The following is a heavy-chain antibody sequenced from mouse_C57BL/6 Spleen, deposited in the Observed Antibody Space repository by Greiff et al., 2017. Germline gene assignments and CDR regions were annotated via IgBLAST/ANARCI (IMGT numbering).Heavy chain of an antibody. J-gene: IGHJ3*01. Sequence: VQLKQSGAELVKPGASVKLSCTASGFNIKDYYMHWVKQRTEQGLEWIGRIDPEDGETKYAPKFQGKATITADTSSNTAYLQLSSLTSEDTAVYYCASYSNYWFAYWGQGTLVTVSA. V-gene: IGHV14-2*01. D-gene: IGHD2-5*01. CDR3: ASYSNYWFAY. CDR2: IDPEDGET. CDR1: GFNIKDYY.